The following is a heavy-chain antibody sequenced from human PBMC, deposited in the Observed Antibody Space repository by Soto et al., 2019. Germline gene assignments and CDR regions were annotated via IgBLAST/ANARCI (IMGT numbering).Heavy chain of an antibody. Sequence: GGSLTLSCEASGFTFNNYDINWVRQAPGKGLEWVAVILGDGSSTDYAASVKGRFTISRDNSRSTLFLQMTNLRADESAVYHCAKGRYTSRWPNFDYWGQGALVTVSS. CDR1: GFTFNNYD. V-gene: IGHV3-30*18. J-gene: IGHJ4*02. CDR3: AKGRYTSRWPNFDY. CDR2: ILGDGSST. D-gene: IGHD2-2*02.